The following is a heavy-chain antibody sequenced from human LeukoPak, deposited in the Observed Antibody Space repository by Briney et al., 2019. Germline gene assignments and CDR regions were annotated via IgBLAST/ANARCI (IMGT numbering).Heavy chain of an antibody. D-gene: IGHD5-12*01. Sequence: GESLKISCKGSGYSFTSYWIAWVRQMPGKGLEWMGIIYPGDSDTRYSPSFQGQVTISADKSISTAYLQWSSLKASDTAMYYCARAYILAMGYFFFRGQGTLVTVSS. CDR1: GYSFTSYW. J-gene: IGHJ4*02. CDR2: IYPGDSDT. V-gene: IGHV5-51*01. CDR3: ARAYILAMGYFFF.